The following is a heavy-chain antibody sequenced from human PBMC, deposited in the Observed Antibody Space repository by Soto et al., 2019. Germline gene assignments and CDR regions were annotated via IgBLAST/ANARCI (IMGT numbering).Heavy chain of an antibody. J-gene: IGHJ3*01. CDR1: GFTFSSYG. CDR3: AEGLGPGRTGGFGN. V-gene: IGHV3-30*18. CDR2: ISYDGSNK. D-gene: IGHD3-3*01. Sequence: QVQLVESGGGVVQPGRSLRLSCAASGFTFSSYGMHWVRQAPGKGLEWVALISYDGSNKYYADSVKGRFTISRDNSKNPALLAMDRPETWDKGVYFWAEGLGPGRTGGFGNRGQRKKVTVSS.